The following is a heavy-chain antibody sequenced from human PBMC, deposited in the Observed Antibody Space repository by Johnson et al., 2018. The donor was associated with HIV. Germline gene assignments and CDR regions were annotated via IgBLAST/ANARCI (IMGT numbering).Heavy chain of an antibody. D-gene: IGHD3-16*01. V-gene: IGHV3-23*04. CDR3: ARPQGGAPLAMAFDI. Sequence: VQLVESGGGLVQPGGSLRLSCAASGFTFSSYAMSWVRQAPGKGLEWVSAISGSGSTIYYTDSLKGRFTISRDNAKNTLFLEMNSLRAEDTAVYYCARPQGGAPLAMAFDIWGQGTMVTVSS. J-gene: IGHJ3*02. CDR1: GFTFSSYA. CDR2: ISGSGSTI.